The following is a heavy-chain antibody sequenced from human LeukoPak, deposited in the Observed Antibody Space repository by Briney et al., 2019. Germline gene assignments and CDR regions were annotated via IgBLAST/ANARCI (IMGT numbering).Heavy chain of an antibody. Sequence: ASVKVSCKASGGTFSSYAISWVRQAPGQGLEWMGRIIPILGIANYAQKFQGRVTMTRNTSISTAYMELSSLRSEDTAVYYCASGVYYYDSSGWVTAFDIWGQGTMVTVSS. CDR1: GGTFSSYA. D-gene: IGHD3-22*01. J-gene: IGHJ3*02. CDR3: ASGVYYYDSSGWVTAFDI. CDR2: IIPILGIA. V-gene: IGHV1-69*04.